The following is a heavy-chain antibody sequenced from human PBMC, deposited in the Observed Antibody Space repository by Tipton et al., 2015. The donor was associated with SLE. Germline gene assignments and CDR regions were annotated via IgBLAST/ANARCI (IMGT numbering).Heavy chain of an antibody. J-gene: IGHJ3*02. Sequence: SLRLSCAASGFTVSSNYMSWVRQAPGRGLEWVSIVYSTANTYYADSVKGRFTISRDNSKNTLPLHINSLRAEDTAVYYCARDLLTGVVIPGAVDIWGQGTMVTVSS. CDR3: ARDLLTGVVIPGAVDI. CDR2: VYSTANT. V-gene: IGHV3-66*01. CDR1: GFTVSSNY. D-gene: IGHD3-3*01.